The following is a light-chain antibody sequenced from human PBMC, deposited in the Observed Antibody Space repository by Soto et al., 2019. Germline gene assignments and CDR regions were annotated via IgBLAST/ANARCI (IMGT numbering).Light chain of an antibody. CDR1: NIGRKS. CDR2: DDR. V-gene: IGLV3-21*02. Sequence: SYELTQPPSVSVAPGQTARITCGGNNIGRKSVHWYQQKPGQAPVLVIYDDRDRPSGIPERVSGSNSENTATLTISRVEAGDEADYYCQVWDISSDPNYVFGPGTKVTVL. J-gene: IGLJ1*01. CDR3: QVWDISSDPNYV.